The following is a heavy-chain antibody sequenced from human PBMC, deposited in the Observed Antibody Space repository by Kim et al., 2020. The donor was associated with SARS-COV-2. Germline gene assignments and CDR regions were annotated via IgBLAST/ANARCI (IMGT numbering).Heavy chain of an antibody. J-gene: IGHJ6*02. V-gene: IGHV3-33*01. CDR1: GFTFSSYG. CDR3: ASGPCSSTSRYSDYYYYGMDV. D-gene: IGHD2-2*01. Sequence: GGSLRLSCAASGFTFSSYGMHWVRQAPGKGLEWVAVIWYDGSNKYYADSVKGRFTISRDNSKNTLYLQMNSLRAEDTAVYYCASGPCSSTSRYSDYYYYGMDVWGQGTTVTVSS. CDR2: IWYDGSNK.